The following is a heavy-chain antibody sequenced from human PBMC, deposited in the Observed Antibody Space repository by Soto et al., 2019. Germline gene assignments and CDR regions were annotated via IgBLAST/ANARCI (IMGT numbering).Heavy chain of an antibody. J-gene: IGHJ6*02. V-gene: IGHV3-9*01. CDR3: AKDMRGGSSSSRYYYGVDV. D-gene: IGHD6-13*01. Sequence: EVQLVESGGGLVQPGRSLRLSCAASGFTFDDYAMHWVRQAPGKGLEGVSGISWDSGTIVYVDSVKGRFTISRDNAKNSLYLQMNSLRAEDTALYYCAKDMRGGSSSSRYYYGVDVWGQGTTVTVSS. CDR1: GFTFDDYA. CDR2: ISWDSGTI.